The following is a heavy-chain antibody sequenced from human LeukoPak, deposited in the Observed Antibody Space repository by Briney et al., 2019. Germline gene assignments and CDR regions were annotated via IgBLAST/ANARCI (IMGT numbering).Heavy chain of an antibody. CDR1: GYTFTRYG. Sequence: GASVKVSCKASGYTFTRYGISWVRQAPGQGLQWLGWIGASNGNTNYAQKFRDRVTMSTDTSTGTAYLDVRSLTSDDTAVYYCARDHSNWNYAPDFWGQGTLVIVSS. V-gene: IGHV1-18*01. D-gene: IGHD1-7*01. CDR2: IGASNGNT. J-gene: IGHJ4*02. CDR3: ARDHSNWNYAPDF.